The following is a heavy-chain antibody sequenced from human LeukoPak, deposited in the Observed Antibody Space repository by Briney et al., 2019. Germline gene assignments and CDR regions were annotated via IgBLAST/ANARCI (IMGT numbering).Heavy chain of an antibody. V-gene: IGHV3-66*02. Sequence: GGSLRLSCAASGFTVSSNYMSWVRQVPGKGLEWVSVVYSGNDGTNYADSVRGRFTISRDDSKNMVYLQMNNLRLEDAAVYYCTKRSRGYYDYWGQGTLVTVPS. CDR1: GFTVSSNY. D-gene: IGHD3-10*01. J-gene: IGHJ4*02. CDR2: VYSGNDGT. CDR3: TKRSRGYYDY.